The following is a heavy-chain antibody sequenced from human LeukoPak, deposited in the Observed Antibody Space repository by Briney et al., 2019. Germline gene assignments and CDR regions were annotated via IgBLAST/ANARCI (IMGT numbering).Heavy chain of an antibody. CDR1: GFTFSSYA. D-gene: IGHD6-13*01. CDR3: AKDSSYEIGSSWYRTYYYGMDV. CDR2: ISGSGGNT. Sequence: GGSLRLSCAASGFTFSSYAMSWVRQAPGKGLGWVSAISGSGGNTYYADSVKGRFTISRDNSKNTLYLQMNSQRAEDTAVYYCAKDSSYEIGSSWYRTYYYGMDVWGQGTTVTVSS. J-gene: IGHJ6*02. V-gene: IGHV3-23*01.